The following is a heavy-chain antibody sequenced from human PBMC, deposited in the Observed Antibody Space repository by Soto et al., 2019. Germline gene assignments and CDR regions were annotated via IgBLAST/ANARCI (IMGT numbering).Heavy chain of an antibody. V-gene: IGHV1-8*01. D-gene: IGHD4-4*01. CDR1: GYTFTSYD. Sequence: ASVKVSCKASGYTFTSYDINWVRQATGQGLEWMGWMNPNSGNTGYAQKFQGRITMTRNTSISTAYMELSSLRSEDTAVYYCARSPSWETTVTPYYFDYWGQGTQVTVSS. CDR2: MNPNSGNT. CDR3: ARSPSWETTVTPYYFDY. J-gene: IGHJ4*02.